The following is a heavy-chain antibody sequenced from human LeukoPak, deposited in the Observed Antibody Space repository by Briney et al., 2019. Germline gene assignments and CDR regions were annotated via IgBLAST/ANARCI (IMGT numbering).Heavy chain of an antibody. Sequence: PGGSLRLSCAASGFTFSSYAMSWVRQAPGKGLEWVSAISGSGGSTYYADSVKGRFTISRDNSKNTLYLRMNSLRSEDTAVYYCARDFFPVVDSTWYEIGYWGQGTLVTVSS. D-gene: IGHD2-21*01. V-gene: IGHV3-23*01. CDR2: ISGSGGST. CDR1: GFTFSSYA. CDR3: ARDFFPVVDSTWYEIGY. J-gene: IGHJ4*02.